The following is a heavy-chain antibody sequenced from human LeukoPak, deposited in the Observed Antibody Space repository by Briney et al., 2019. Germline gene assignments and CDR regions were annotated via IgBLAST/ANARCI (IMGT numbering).Heavy chain of an antibody. CDR3: AKGRVSSNGWTFNDY. CDR2: FSGSGGTT. CDR1: GFTFSSYG. Sequence: GGSLRLSCAASGFTFSSYGMSWVRQAPGKGLEWVSSFSGSGGTTYYADSVKGRFTISRDNSKKTLYLQMNSRRAEDTAVYYCAKGRVSSNGWTFNDYWGQGTLVTVSS. D-gene: IGHD3-22*01. J-gene: IGHJ4*02. V-gene: IGHV3-23*01.